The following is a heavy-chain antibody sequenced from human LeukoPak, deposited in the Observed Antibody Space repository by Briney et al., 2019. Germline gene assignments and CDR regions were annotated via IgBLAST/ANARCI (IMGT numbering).Heavy chain of an antibody. V-gene: IGHV4-59*08. D-gene: IGHD3-3*01. J-gene: IGHJ5*02. Sequence: SETLSLTCTVSGDSINNYYWSWIRQPPGKGLEWIGYIYYSGTTNYNPSLKSRVSISVDTSKNQFSLKLSSVTAADTAVYYCARRSGYYHPAWFDPWGQGTLVTVSS. CDR2: IYYSGTT. CDR1: GDSINNYY. CDR3: ARRSGYYHPAWFDP.